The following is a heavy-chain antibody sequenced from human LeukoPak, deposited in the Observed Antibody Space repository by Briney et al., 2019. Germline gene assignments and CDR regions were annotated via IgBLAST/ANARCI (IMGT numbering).Heavy chain of an antibody. CDR3: ARDRGGSYVFDY. J-gene: IGHJ4*02. CDR2: IWYDGSNK. V-gene: IGHV3-33*01. Sequence: GGSLRLSCAASGFTFSSYGMHWVRQAPGKGLEWVAVIWYDGSNKYYANSVKGRFTISTDNSKNTLYLQMNSLRAEDTAVYYCARDRGGSYVFDYWGQGTLVTVSS. D-gene: IGHD1-26*01. CDR1: GFTFSSYG.